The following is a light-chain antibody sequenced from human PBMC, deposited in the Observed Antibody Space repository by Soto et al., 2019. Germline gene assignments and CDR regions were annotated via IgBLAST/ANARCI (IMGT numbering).Light chain of an antibody. V-gene: IGLV1-44*01. Sequence: QSVLTQPPSASGTPGQRVTISCSGSSSNIGSNTVKWYQQLPGTAPKLLIYSNNQRPSGVPDRLSDSKSGTSASLAISGLQSEDVADYYCAAWDDSLNGYVFGTGTKVTVL. CDR3: AAWDDSLNGYV. J-gene: IGLJ1*01. CDR2: SNN. CDR1: SSNIGSNT.